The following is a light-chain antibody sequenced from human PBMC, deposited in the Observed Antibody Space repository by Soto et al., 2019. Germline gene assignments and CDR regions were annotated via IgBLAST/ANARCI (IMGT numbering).Light chain of an antibody. J-gene: IGKJ4*01. CDR1: QGISSW. CDR3: PQADSLPLT. CDR2: AAS. Sequence: DIQMTQSPSSVSASVGDRVTITCRASQGISSWLAWYQQKPGTAPKLLIYAASSLQSGVPSRFRGRGSGTDFTPTIRSLQPEDFATYYSPQADSLPLTFGGGTKVEIK. V-gene: IGKV1D-12*01.